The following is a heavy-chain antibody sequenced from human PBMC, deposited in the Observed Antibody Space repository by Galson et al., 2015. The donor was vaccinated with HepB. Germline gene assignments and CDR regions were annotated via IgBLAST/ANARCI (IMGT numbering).Heavy chain of an antibody. V-gene: IGHV1-18*01. Sequence: SVKVSCKASGYTFTSYGISWVRQAPGQGLEWMGWISAYNGNTNYAQKLQGRVTMTTDTSTSTAYMELRSLRSDDTAVYYCARAEGPLYYYDSSGYCRYWGQGTPVTVSS. CDR1: GYTFTSYG. J-gene: IGHJ4*02. CDR3: ARAEGPLYYYDSSGYCRY. D-gene: IGHD3-22*01. CDR2: ISAYNGNT.